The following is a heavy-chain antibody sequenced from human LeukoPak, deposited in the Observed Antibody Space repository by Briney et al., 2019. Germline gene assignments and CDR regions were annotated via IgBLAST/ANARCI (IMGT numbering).Heavy chain of an antibody. J-gene: IGHJ4*02. D-gene: IGHD3-9*01. CDR1: GYTLTELS. V-gene: IGHV1-24*01. CDR3: ATQGIFDWLLS. Sequence: GASVEVSCKVSGYTLTELSMHWVRQAPGKGLEWMGGFDPEDGETIYAQKFQGRVTMTEDTSTDTAYMELSSLRSEDTAVYYWATQGIFDWLLSWGQGTLVTVSS. CDR2: FDPEDGET.